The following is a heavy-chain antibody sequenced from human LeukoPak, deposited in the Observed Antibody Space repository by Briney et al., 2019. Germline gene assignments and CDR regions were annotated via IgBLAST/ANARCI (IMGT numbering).Heavy chain of an antibody. CDR1: GFTFSDYY. Sequence: GGSLRLSCAASGFTFSDYYMSWIRQAPGKGLEGVSYISSSGSTIYYADSVKGRFAISRDNAKNSLYLQMNSLRAEDTAVYYCARNVRPSYDIWPWGQGTLVTVSS. D-gene: IGHD3-9*01. CDR3: ARNVRPSYDIWP. J-gene: IGHJ5*02. CDR2: ISSSGSTI. V-gene: IGHV3-11*01.